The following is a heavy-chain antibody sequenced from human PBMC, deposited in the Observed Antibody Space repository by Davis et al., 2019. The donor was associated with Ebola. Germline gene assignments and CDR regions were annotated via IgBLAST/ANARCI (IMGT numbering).Heavy chain of an antibody. J-gene: IGHJ4*02. CDR1: GYIFSNYG. CDR2: ISVYDGNT. CDR3: ARGYCRGGACYSADF. V-gene: IGHV1-18*01. D-gene: IGHD2-15*01. Sequence: ASVKVSCKASGYIFSNYGIAWVRQAPGQGLEWMGWISVYDGNTNYAQKFQDRITMTTDTSTNTGYMELRSLRSDDTAVYYCARGYCRGGACYSADFWGQGTLVTVSS.